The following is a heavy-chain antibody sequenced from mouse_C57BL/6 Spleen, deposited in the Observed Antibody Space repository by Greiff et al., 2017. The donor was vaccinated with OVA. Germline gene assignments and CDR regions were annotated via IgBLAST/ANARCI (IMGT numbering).Heavy chain of an antibody. D-gene: IGHD1-1*01. CDR2: IYPGDGDT. J-gene: IGHJ1*03. Sequence: QVQLQQSGAELVKPGASVKISCKASGYAFSSYWMNWVKQRPGKGLEWIGQIYPGDGDTNYNGKLKGKATLTADKSSSTAYMQLSSLTSEDSAVYFCARSGITTVVATRDWYFDVWGTGTTVTVSS. CDR1: GYAFSSYW. V-gene: IGHV1-80*01. CDR3: ARSGITTVVATRDWYFDV.